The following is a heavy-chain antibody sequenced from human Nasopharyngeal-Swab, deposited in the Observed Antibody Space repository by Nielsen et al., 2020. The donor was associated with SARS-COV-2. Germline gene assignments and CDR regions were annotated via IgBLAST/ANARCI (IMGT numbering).Heavy chain of an antibody. J-gene: IGHJ4*02. CDR2: IYYSGST. Sequence: SETLSLICTVSGGSISSGGYYWSWIRQHPGKGLEWIGYIYYSGSTYYNPSLKSRVTISVDTSKNQFSLKLSSVTAADTAVYYCARTFHYGDNEFDYWGQGTLVTVSS. CDR3: ARTFHYGDNEFDY. V-gene: IGHV4-31*03. D-gene: IGHD4-17*01. CDR1: GGSISSGGYY.